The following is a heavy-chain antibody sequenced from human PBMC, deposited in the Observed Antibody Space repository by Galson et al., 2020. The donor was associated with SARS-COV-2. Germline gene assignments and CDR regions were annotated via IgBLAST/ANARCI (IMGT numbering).Heavy chain of an antibody. CDR1: GDSVSSNSAV. CDR2: TYYRSKWYD. D-gene: IGHD3-10*01. Sequence: ASETLSLTCAISGDSVSSNSAVWNWIRQSPSRGLEWLGRTYYRSKWYDDYAVSVKSRIRINPDTSQNQFSLQLNSVTPDDTAVYYCARDRPSMVRGIILTPGWFDIWGQGTLVTVSS. CDR3: ARDRPSMVRGIILTPGWFDI. V-gene: IGHV6-1*01. J-gene: IGHJ5*02.